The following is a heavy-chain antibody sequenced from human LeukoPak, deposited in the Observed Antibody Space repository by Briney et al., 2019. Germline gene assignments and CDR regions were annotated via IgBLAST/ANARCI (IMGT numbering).Heavy chain of an antibody. CDR1: GFTVSSNY. J-gene: IGHJ4*02. Sequence: PGGSLRLSCAASGFTVSSNYMSWVRQAPGKGLEWVSYISSSGSTIYYADSVKGRFTISRDNAKNSLYLQMNSLRAEDTAVYYCARDGYNYFYFDYWGQGTLVTVSS. CDR3: ARDGYNYFYFDY. D-gene: IGHD5-24*01. CDR2: ISSSGSTI. V-gene: IGHV3-11*04.